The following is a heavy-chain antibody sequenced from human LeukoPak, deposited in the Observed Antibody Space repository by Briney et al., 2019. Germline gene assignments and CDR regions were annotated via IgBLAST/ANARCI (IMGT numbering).Heavy chain of an antibody. Sequence: GGSLRLSCAASGFTFSSYAMSWVRQALGKGLEWVSAISGSGGSTYYADSVKGRFTISRDNSKNTLYLQMNSLRAEDTAVYYCAKPRGYSGYAAFDYWGQGTLVTVSS. J-gene: IGHJ4*02. V-gene: IGHV3-23*01. D-gene: IGHD5-12*01. CDR1: GFTFSSYA. CDR3: AKPRGYSGYAAFDY. CDR2: ISGSGGST.